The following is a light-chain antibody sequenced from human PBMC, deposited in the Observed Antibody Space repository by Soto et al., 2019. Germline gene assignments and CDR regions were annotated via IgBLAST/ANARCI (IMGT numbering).Light chain of an antibody. Sequence: DIVMTQSPLSLPVTPGEPSSISCRSSQSLLHSNGYNYLDWYLQKPGQSPQLLIYLGSNRASGVPERFSGSGSGTDFTLKISRVEAEDVGVYYCMQALQNPLTFGGGTKVDIK. CDR3: MQALQNPLT. V-gene: IGKV2-28*01. CDR2: LGS. J-gene: IGKJ4*01. CDR1: QSLLHSNGYNY.